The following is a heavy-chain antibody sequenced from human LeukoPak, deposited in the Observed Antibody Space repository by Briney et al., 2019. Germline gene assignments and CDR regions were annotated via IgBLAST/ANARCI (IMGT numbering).Heavy chain of an antibody. V-gene: IGHV3-21*01. D-gene: IGHD5-12*01. CDR3: ARGAQWLRSKRSYYNYGMDV. CDR2: ISRSSSYI. Sequence: GGSLRLSCAASGFTFRSYSMNWVRQAPGKGLEWVSSISRSSSYIYYADSVKGRFTISRDNAKNSLYLQMNSLRAEDTAVYYCARGAQWLRSKRSYYNYGMDVWGQGTTVTVSS. CDR1: GFTFRSYS. J-gene: IGHJ6*02.